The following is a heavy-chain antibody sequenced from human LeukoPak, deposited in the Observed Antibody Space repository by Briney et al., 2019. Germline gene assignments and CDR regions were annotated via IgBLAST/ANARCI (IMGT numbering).Heavy chain of an antibody. D-gene: IGHD2-21*02. CDR1: GFTVSSNY. CDR2: IYSGGST. J-gene: IGHJ4*02. Sequence: GGSLRLSCAASGFTVSSNYMSWVRQAPGKGLEWVSVIYSGGSTYYADSVKGRFTISRDNSKNTLYLQMNSLRDEDTAVYYCARAYCGGDCYFPYYFDYWGQGTLVTVSS. CDR3: ARAYCGGDCYFPYYFDY. V-gene: IGHV3-66*01.